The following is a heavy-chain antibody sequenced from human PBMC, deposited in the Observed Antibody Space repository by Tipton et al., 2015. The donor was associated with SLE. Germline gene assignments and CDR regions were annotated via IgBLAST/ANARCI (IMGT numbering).Heavy chain of an antibody. V-gene: IGHV4-4*07. Sequence: TLSLTCTVSGGSISGYYWCWIRQPAGKGLGWIGRVYSSGSTIYNPSIKSRITLSLDTSKNQFSLRVNSATAADTAVYYCARGGGSYYDYWGQGTLVTVSS. CDR2: VYSSGST. D-gene: IGHD1-26*01. CDR3: ARGGGSYYDY. J-gene: IGHJ4*02. CDR1: GGSISGYY.